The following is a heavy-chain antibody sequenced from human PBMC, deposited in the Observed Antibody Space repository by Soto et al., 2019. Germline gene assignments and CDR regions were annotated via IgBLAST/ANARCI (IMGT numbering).Heavy chain of an antibody. CDR1: GGSISSGGYY. V-gene: IGHV4-31*03. J-gene: IGHJ4*02. CDR3: ARGGDDSSGYYYGLVFDY. D-gene: IGHD3-22*01. CDR2: IYYSGST. Sequence: QVQLQESGPGLVKPSQTLSLTCTVSGGSISSGGYYWSWIRQHPGKGLEWIGYIYYSGSTYYNPSLKSRVTISVDTSKNQFSLKQSSVTAADTAVYYCARGGDDSSGYYYGLVFDYWGQGTLVTVSS.